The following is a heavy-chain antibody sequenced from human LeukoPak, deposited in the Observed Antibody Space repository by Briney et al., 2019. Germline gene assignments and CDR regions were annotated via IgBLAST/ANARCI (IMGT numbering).Heavy chain of an antibody. CDR3: ARDHCSGGSCSLDY. CDR2: IYYSGST. CDR1: GGSISSYY. D-gene: IGHD2-15*01. Sequence: PSETLSLSCTASGGSISSYYWSWLRQPPGKGLEWIGYIYYSGSTNYSPSLKSRVTISVDTSKNQFSLKLSSVTAADTAVYYCARDHCSGGSCSLDYWGQGTLVTVSS. J-gene: IGHJ4*02. V-gene: IGHV4-59*01.